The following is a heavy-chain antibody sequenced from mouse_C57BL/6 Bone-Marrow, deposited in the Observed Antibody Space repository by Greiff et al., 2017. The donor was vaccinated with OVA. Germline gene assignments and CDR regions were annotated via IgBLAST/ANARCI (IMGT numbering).Heavy chain of an antibody. Sequence: VQLHHSGPALFTPVPSVKISCKASGYAFSSSWMNWVKQRPGKGLEWIGRIYPGDGDTNYTGKFKGKATLTADKSSSTAYLQLSSLTSEDSAVYSCSDGSLEYWGQGTTLTVSS. CDR2: IYPGDGDT. CDR3: SDGSLEY. J-gene: IGHJ2*01. CDR1: GYAFSSSW. D-gene: IGHD1-1*01. V-gene: IGHV1-82*01.